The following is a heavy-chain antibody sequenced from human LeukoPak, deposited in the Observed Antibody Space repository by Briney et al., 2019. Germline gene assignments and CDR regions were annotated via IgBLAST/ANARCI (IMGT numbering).Heavy chain of an antibody. J-gene: IGHJ4*02. CDR1: GFTFSSYA. Sequence: GGALRLSCAACGFTFSSYAMSWVRQPPAQGVEGGSAISGSGGSTSYADPVKGRFTISRDNSKNTLYLQTNSLRAEDTAVYYCARDLVVTARGDYWGQGTLVTVSS. CDR2: ISGSGGST. CDR3: ARDLVVTARGDY. D-gene: IGHD2-21*02. V-gene: IGHV3-23*01.